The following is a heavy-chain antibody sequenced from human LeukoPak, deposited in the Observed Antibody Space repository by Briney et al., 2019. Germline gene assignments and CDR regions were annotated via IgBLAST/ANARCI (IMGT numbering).Heavy chain of an antibody. D-gene: IGHD3-22*01. CDR3: ARDVIGSGYYPSQQY. CDR2: INHSGST. V-gene: IGHV4-34*01. J-gene: IGHJ4*02. Sequence: SETLSLTCTVSGASISSYYWSWIRQPPGKGLEWIGEINHSGSTNYNPSLKSRVTISVDTSKNQFSLKLSSVTAADTAVYYCARDVIGSGYYPSQQYWGQGTLVTVSS. CDR1: GASISSYY.